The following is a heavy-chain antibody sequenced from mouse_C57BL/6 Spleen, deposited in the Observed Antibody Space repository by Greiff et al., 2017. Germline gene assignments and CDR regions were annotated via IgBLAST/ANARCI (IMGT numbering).Heavy chain of an antibody. CDR1: GYTFTSYW. D-gene: IGHD2-4*01. J-gene: IGHJ3*01. Sequence: QVQLQQPGAELVRPGTSVKLSCKASGYTFTSYWMHWVKQRPGQGLEWIGVIDPSDSYTNYNQKFKGKATLTVDTSSSTAYMQLSSLTSEDSAVYYCAKSRDYDYGAWFAYWGQGTLVTVSA. V-gene: IGHV1-59*01. CDR3: AKSRDYDYGAWFAY. CDR2: IDPSDSYT.